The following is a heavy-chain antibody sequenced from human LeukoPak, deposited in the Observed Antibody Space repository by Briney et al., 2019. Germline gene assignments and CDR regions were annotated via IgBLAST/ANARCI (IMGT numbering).Heavy chain of an antibody. CDR3: AKDSHVVVPAAMDY. V-gene: IGHV3-30*02. CDR1: GFTFSSYG. J-gene: IGHJ4*02. CDR2: IRYDGSNK. Sequence: RGSLRLSCAASGFTFSSYGMHWVRQAPGKGLEWVAFIRYDGSNKYYADSVKGRFTISRDNSKNTLYLQINSLRAEDTAVYYCAKDSHVVVPAAMDYWGQGSLVTVSS. D-gene: IGHD2-2*01.